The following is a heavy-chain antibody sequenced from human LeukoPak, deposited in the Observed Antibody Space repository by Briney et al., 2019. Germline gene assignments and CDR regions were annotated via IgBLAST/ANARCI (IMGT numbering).Heavy chain of an antibody. CDR1: VFTLSIYG. V-gene: IGHV3-30*02. Sequence: GGSLRLSCAASVFTLSIYGMNWVRQAPGKGLDWVAFLRYDGSTAFYEDSVKGRFTISRDSSKNTLYLQMNSLTPADTAIYYCAKDPYGGTYPSYFDYWGQGALVTVSS. D-gene: IGHD1-26*01. CDR3: AKDPYGGTYPSYFDY. CDR2: LRYDGSTA. J-gene: IGHJ4*02.